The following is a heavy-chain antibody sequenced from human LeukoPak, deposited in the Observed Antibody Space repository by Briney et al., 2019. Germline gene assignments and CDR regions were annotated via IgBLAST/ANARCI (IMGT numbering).Heavy chain of an antibody. CDR3: AKDRYSSSRYGTNDY. Sequence: GGSLRLSCAASGFAFSSYAMSWVRQAPGKGLEWVSAISGSGGSTYYVDSVKGRFTISRDNSKNTLYLQMNSLRAEDTAVYYCAKDRYSSSRYGTNDYWGQGTLATVSS. CDR2: ISGSGGST. J-gene: IGHJ4*02. D-gene: IGHD6-13*01. V-gene: IGHV3-23*01. CDR1: GFAFSSYA.